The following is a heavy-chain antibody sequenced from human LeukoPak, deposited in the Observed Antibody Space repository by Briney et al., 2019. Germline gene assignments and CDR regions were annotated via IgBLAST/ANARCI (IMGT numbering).Heavy chain of an antibody. CDR1: GFTFSSYG. CDR2: ISYDGSNK. Sequence: GGSLRLSCAASGFTFSSYGMHWVRQAPGKGLEWVAVISYDGSNKYYADSVKGRFTISRDNSKNTLYLQMNSLRAEDTAVYYCAKDRGYYTSSYYYMDVWGKGTTVTISS. V-gene: IGHV3-30*18. D-gene: IGHD3-22*01. CDR3: AKDRGYYTSSYYYMDV. J-gene: IGHJ6*03.